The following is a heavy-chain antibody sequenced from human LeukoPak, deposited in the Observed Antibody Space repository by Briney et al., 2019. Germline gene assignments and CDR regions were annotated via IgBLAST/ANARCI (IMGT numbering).Heavy chain of an antibody. D-gene: IGHD5-18*01. CDR3: AKRLLYSYGPGFDY. J-gene: IGHJ4*02. Sequence: PGGSLRLSCAASGFTFSNYAMSWVRQAPGKGLEWVSGISPGTSDTYYADSVKGRFTISRDNSRTTLYLQMNSLRAEDTAVYYCAKRLLYSYGPGFDYWGQGTLVTVSS. CDR1: GFTFSNYA. CDR2: ISPGTSDT. V-gene: IGHV3-23*01.